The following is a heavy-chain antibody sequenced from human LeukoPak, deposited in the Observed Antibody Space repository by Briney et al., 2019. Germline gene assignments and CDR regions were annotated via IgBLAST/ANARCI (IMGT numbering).Heavy chain of an antibody. CDR3: ARDSHPRTAYGFDP. CDR1: GGSISSYY. V-gene: IGHV4-4*07. J-gene: IGHJ5*02. Sequence: SETLSLTCTVSGGSISSYYWSWIRQPAGKGLEWIGRIYTSGSTNYHPSLKSRVTMSVDTSKNQLSLKLSSVTAADTAVYYCARDSHPRTAYGFDPWGQGTLVTVSS. CDR2: IYTSGST. D-gene: IGHD2-21*02.